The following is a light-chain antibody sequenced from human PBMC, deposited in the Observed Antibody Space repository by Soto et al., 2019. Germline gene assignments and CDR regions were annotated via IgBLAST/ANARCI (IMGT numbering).Light chain of an antibody. V-gene: IGLV1-51*02. CDR3: GTWDDSLSVRV. Sequence: QSVLTQPPSVSAAPGQKVTISCSGSSSNIGNNYVSWFQQLPGTAPKLLIYEHIKRPSGIPDRFSGSKSGTSATLGITGLQTGDEADYYCGTWDDSLSVRVFGGGTQLTVL. CDR1: SSNIGNNY. CDR2: EHI. J-gene: IGLJ3*02.